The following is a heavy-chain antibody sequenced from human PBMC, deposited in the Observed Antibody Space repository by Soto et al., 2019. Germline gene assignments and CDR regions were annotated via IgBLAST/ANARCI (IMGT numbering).Heavy chain of an antibody. Sequence: ASVKVSFKASGYTFTSYGISWVRQAPGQGLEWMGWISAYNGNTNYAQKLQGRVTMTTDTSTSTSYMELRSLRSDDTAVYYCARDVITGTTLRVTGLYDYWGQGTLVTVSS. J-gene: IGHJ4*02. CDR2: ISAYNGNT. D-gene: IGHD1-20*01. V-gene: IGHV1-18*01. CDR1: GYTFTSYG. CDR3: ARDVITGTTLRVTGLYDY.